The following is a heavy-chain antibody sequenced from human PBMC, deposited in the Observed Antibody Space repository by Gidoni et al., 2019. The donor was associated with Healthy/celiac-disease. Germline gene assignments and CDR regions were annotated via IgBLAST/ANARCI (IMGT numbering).Heavy chain of an antibody. J-gene: IGHJ6*02. Sequence: QGQRVQSGAEVKQAGTSVKVSCKASGGTLSSCTSSWVRQAPGQGLAWMGRIIPILGIANYAQKFQGRVTITADKSTSTAYMELSSLRSEDTAVYYCASLQEGDGSSSAYGMDVWGQGTTVTVSS. V-gene: IGHV1-69*02. CDR3: ASLQEGDGSSSAYGMDV. D-gene: IGHD6-6*01. CDR1: GGTLSSCT. CDR2: IIPILGIA.